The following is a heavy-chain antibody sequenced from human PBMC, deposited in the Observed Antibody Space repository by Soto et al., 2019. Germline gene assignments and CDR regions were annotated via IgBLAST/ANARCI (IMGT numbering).Heavy chain of an antibody. CDR2: IYYSGST. CDR1: GGSISSSSYY. D-gene: IGHD3-22*01. J-gene: IGHJ4*02. V-gene: IGHV4-39*01. Sequence: SETLSLTCTVSGGSISSSSYYWGWIRQPPGKGLEWIGSIYYSGSTYYNPSLKSRVTISVDTSKNQFSLKLSSVTAADTAVYYCARHPAHYYDSSGYYPNWGQGTLVPVSS. CDR3: ARHPAHYYDSSGYYPN.